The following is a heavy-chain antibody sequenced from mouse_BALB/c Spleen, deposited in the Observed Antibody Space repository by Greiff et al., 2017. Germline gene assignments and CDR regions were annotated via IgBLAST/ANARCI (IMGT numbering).Heavy chain of an antibody. CDR2: INPSNGRT. Sequence: QVQLQQPGAELVKPGASVKLSCKASGYTFTSYWMHWVKQRPGQGLEWIEEINPSNGRTNYNEKFKSKATLTVDKSSSTAYMQLSSLTSEDSAVYYCAREGNGYYFDYWGQGTTLTVSS. CDR3: AREGNGYYFDY. CDR1: GYTFTSYW. V-gene: IGHV1S81*02. J-gene: IGHJ2*01. D-gene: IGHD2-2*01.